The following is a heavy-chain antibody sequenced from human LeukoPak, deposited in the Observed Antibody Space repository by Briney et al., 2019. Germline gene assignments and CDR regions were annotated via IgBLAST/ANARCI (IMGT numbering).Heavy chain of an antibody. D-gene: IGHD3-22*01. CDR2: IYYSGST. CDR1: GGSISSYY. J-gene: IGHJ4*02. V-gene: IGHV4-59*08. Sequence: PSETLSLTCTVSGGSISSYYWSWIRQPPGKGLEWIGYIYYSGSTNYNPSLKSRVTISVDTSKNQFSLKLSSVTAADTAVYYCARLGRDSSGHSDYWGQGTLVTVSS. CDR3: ARLGRDSSGHSDY.